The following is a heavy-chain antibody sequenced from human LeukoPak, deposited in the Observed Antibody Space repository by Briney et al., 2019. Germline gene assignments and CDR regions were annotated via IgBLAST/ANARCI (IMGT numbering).Heavy chain of an antibody. J-gene: IGHJ3*02. CDR1: GGSFSGYY. D-gene: IGHD4-17*01. CDR3: ARKLRAGSHAFDI. V-gene: IGHV4-34*01. Sequence: SETLSLTCAVYGGSFSGYYWSWIRQPPGKGLEWIGEINHSGSTNYNPSLKSRVTISVDTSKNQFSPKLSSVTAADTAVYYCARKLRAGSHAFDIWGQGTMVTVSS. CDR2: INHSGST.